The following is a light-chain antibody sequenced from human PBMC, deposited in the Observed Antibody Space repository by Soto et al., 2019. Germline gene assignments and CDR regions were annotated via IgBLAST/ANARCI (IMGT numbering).Light chain of an antibody. V-gene: IGLV2-14*01. Sequence: QSALTQPASVSGSPGQSITISCTGTSSDVGGYNYVSWYQQHPGKAPKLMIYDVNNRPSGVSNRFSGSKPGNTASLTISGLQAEDEADYYCSSYTTSSLVVFGGGTKLTVL. CDR3: SSYTTSSLVV. CDR2: DVN. J-gene: IGLJ2*01. CDR1: SSDVGGYNY.